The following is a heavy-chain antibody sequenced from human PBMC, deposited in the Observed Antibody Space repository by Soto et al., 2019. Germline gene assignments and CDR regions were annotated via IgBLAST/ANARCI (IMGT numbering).Heavy chain of an antibody. J-gene: IGHJ6*02. CDR1: GYSFTSYW. D-gene: IGHD6-13*01. V-gene: IGHV5-51*01. CDR3: ARSIAAAGTRYYYYGMDV. CDR2: IYPGDSDT. Sequence: GESLKISCKGSGYSFTSYWIGWVRQMPGKGLEWMGIIYPGDSDTRYSPFFQGQVTISADKSISTANLQWSSLKASDNAMYYCARSIAAAGTRYYYYGMDVWGQGTTVTVSS.